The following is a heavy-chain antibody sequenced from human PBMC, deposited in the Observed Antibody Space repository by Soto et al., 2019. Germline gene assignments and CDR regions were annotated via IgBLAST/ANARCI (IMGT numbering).Heavy chain of an antibody. Sequence: ASVKVSCKASGYTFTSYGISWVRQAPGQGLEWMGWISGYNGNTNYAQKLQGRLTMTTDTSTSTAYMELGSLRPDDTAGYYCARDGDIIEDTAMSRKCYYYGMDVWGQGTTVTVSS. CDR2: ISGYNGNT. D-gene: IGHD5-18*01. CDR3: ARDGDIIEDTAMSRKCYYYGMDV. V-gene: IGHV1-18*04. CDR1: GYTFTSYG. J-gene: IGHJ6*02.